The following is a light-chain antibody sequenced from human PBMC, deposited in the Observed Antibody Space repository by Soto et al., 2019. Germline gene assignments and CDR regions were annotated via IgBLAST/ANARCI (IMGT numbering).Light chain of an antibody. CDR2: GAS. CDR3: QRFHRWPVT. V-gene: IGKV3-20*01. CDR1: QSVSTSY. Sequence: EIVLTQSPGTLSLSPGERATLSCRASQSVSTSYLAWYQQKPGQAPRLLIYGASSRATGIPDRFSGSGSGTDFTLTIRRLDPEDFAVYYCQRFHRWPVTFGGGAKVEI. J-gene: IGKJ4*01.